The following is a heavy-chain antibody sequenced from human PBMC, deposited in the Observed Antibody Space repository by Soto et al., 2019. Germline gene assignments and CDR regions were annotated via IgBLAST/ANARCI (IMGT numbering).Heavy chain of an antibody. J-gene: IGHJ4*02. CDR1: GFTFSSYA. D-gene: IGHD6-13*01. CDR2: ISYDGSNK. CDR3: ARGEQQLVPYYFDY. Sequence: GGSLRLSCAVSGFTFSSYAMHWVRQAPGKGLEWVAVISYDGSNKYYADSVKGRFTISRDNSKNTLYLQMNSLRAEDTAVYYCARGEQQLVPYYFDYWGQGTLVTVSS. V-gene: IGHV3-30-3*01.